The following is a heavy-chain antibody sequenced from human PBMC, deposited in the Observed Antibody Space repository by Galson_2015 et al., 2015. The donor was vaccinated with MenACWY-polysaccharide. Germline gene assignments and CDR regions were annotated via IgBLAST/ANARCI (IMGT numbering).Heavy chain of an antibody. Sequence: SLRLSCAASGFTFSSRGMKWVRQAPGKGLEWVSYISPRSNTINYAASVKGRFTISRDDAKNSLYLQMNSLRVEDTAVYYCARVGGPTVTTCYEDVDYWGQGTLVTVSS. V-gene: IGHV3-48*01. CDR1: GFTFSSRG. CDR2: ISPRSNTI. CDR3: ARVGGPTVTTCYEDVDY. J-gene: IGHJ4*02. D-gene: IGHD4-17*01.